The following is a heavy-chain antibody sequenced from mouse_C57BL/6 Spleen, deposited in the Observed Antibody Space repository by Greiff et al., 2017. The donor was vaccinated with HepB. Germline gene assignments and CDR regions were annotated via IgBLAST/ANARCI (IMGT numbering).Heavy chain of an antibody. CDR3: ASRGGSSPFAY. V-gene: IGHV4-1*01. CDR1: GVDFSRYW. J-gene: IGHJ3*01. CDR2: INPDSSTI. D-gene: IGHD1-1*01. Sequence: TASGVDFSRYWMSWVRRAPGKGLEWIGEINPDSSTINYAPSLKDKFIISRDNAKNTLYLQMSKVRSEDTALYYCASRGGSSPFAYWGQGTLVTVSA.